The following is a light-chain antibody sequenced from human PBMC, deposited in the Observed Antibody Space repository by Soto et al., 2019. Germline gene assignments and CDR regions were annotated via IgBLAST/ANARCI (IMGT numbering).Light chain of an antibody. CDR3: QQHSNWPLT. Sequence: IVMTQSPVTLSVSPGEGAALSCRASQSVASNLAWYQQRPGQAPRLLIYAASTRVTGIPARFSGSGSGTEFTLTISGLQPEDFAVYYCQQHSNWPLTFGGGTKVEIK. CDR1: QSVASN. V-gene: IGKV3-15*01. CDR2: AAS. J-gene: IGKJ4*01.